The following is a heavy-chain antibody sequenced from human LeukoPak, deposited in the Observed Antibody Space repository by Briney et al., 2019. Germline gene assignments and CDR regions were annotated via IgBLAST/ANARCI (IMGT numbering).Heavy chain of an antibody. CDR2: IYTDGST. V-gene: IGHV4-4*07. Sequence: SETPSLTCTVSGGSPSNSFLSWIRHRAGKGLEWIGRIYTDGSTDYNPSLRSRLTMSLDTSKNQFSLKLTSVTAADTAVYFCARASSGCGGTCAFDSWGQGTRVTVSS. D-gene: IGHD2-21*01. J-gene: IGHJ4*02. CDR1: GGSPSNSF. CDR3: ARASSGCGGTCAFDS.